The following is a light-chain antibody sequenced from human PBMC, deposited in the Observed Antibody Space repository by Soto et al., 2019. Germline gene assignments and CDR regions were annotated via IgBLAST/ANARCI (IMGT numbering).Light chain of an antibody. J-gene: IGKJ1*01. CDR1: QSVSSY. V-gene: IGKV3-15*01. CDR2: GAS. CDR3: QQYNNWPRT. Sequence: EIVMTQSPATLSVSPGERVTLSCRASQSVSSYLAWYQHKPGQPPRLLIYGASTRSTGIPARFSGSGSGTEFSLTISSLQSEEFAVYYCQQYNNWPRTFGQGTKVEIK.